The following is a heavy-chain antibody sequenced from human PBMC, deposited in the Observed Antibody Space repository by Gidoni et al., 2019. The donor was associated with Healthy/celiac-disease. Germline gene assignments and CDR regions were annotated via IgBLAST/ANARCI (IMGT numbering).Heavy chain of an antibody. J-gene: IGHJ6*03. V-gene: IGHV1-69*01. D-gene: IGHD6-13*01. CDR3: ARVRGIAAPDYYYYYMDV. CDR2: IIPIFGTA. CDR1: GGSFSSYA. Sequence: QVQLVQSGAEVQKPGSSVKVSCKASGGSFSSYAISWVRQAPGQGLEWMGGIIPIFGTANYEQKFQGRVTITADESTSTAYMELSSLRSEDTAVYYCARVRGIAAPDYYYYYMDVWGKGTTVTVSS.